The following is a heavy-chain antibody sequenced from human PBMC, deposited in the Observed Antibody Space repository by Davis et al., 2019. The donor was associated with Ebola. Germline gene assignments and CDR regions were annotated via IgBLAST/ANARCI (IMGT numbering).Heavy chain of an antibody. V-gene: IGHV4-59*01. CDR1: GGSISSYY. J-gene: IGHJ5*02. CDR3: ARGPNFKYCSSTSCYRFDP. D-gene: IGHD2-2*01. Sequence: MPSETLSLTCTVSGGSISSYYWSWIRQPPGKGLEWIGYIYYSGSTNYNPSLKSRVTISVDTSKNQFSLKLSSVTAADTAVYYCARGPNFKYCSSTSCYRFDPWGQGTLVTVSS. CDR2: IYYSGST.